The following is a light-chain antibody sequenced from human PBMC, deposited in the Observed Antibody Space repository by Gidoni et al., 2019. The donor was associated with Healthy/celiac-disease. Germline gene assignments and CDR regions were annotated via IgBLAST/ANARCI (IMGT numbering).Light chain of an antibody. CDR1: QRISSY. Sequence: DIQMTQSPSSLSASVGDRVTITCRASQRISSYLHWYQQKPGKAPKLLIYAASSLQRGVPSRCSGSRGRTDVTLPISSLQPEDFATDYCRQSYSTPRTFGQGTKVEIK. CDR2: AAS. V-gene: IGKV1-39*01. CDR3: RQSYSTPRT. J-gene: IGKJ1*01.